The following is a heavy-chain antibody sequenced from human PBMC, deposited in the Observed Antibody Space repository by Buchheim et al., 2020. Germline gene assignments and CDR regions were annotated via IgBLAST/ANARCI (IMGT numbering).Heavy chain of an antibody. J-gene: IGHJ6*03. Sequence: QVQLVQSGAEVKKPGSSVKVSCKASGVTFSSYAISWVRQAPGQGLEWMGGIIPIFGTANYAQTVQGRVTITTDKSTSTAYMGLSSLRSEDTAVYYCARVVGAIPIKWYYYYMDVWGKGTT. CDR2: IIPIFGTA. CDR3: ARVVGAIPIKWYYYYMDV. CDR1: GVTFSSYA. V-gene: IGHV1-69*06. D-gene: IGHD1-26*01.